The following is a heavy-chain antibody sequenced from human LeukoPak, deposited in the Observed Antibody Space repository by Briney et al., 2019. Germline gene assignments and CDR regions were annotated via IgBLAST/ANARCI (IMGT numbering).Heavy chain of an antibody. Sequence: SETLSLTCIVSGGSISSYYWSWIRQPPGKGLEWIGNIYYSGSTNYNPSLKSRVTISLDTSKNQFSLKLSSVTAADTAVYYCARALSSYCSSASCYSLNAFDIWGQGTMVTVSS. V-gene: IGHV4-59*08. CDR2: IYYSGST. CDR1: GGSISSYY. J-gene: IGHJ3*02. D-gene: IGHD2-2*01. CDR3: ARALSSYCSSASCYSLNAFDI.